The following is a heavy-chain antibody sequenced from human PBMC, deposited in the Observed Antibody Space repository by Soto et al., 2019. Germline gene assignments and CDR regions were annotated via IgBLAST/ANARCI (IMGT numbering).Heavy chain of an antibody. CDR3: AYIMITFGGVIVPNRNTSPHFDY. CDR1: GLTFSSYA. CDR2: ISGSGGST. D-gene: IGHD3-16*02. J-gene: IGHJ4*02. Sequence: GGSLRLSCAASGLTFSSYAMSWVRQAPGKGLEWVSAISGSGGSTYYADSVKGRFTIPRDNAKNTLYLQMNSLRAEDTAVYYCAYIMITFGGVIVPNRNTSPHFDYWGQGTLVTVSS. V-gene: IGHV3-23*01.